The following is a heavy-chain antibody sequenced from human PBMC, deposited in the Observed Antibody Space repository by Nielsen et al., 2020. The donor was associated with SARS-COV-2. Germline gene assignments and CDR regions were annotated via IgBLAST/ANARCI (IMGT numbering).Heavy chain of an antibody. J-gene: IGHJ6*02. CDR2: IYSDGNT. D-gene: IGHD2-2*01. V-gene: IGHV3-53*01. Sequence: GESLKISCAASGFSVSSHDMNWVRQAPGEGLQWVSLIYSDGNTKYADSVKGRFTISRDNSRNTVYLQMNSLRAEDTAVYYCAKDKYQLLNYGMDVWGQGTTVTVSS. CDR3: AKDKYQLLNYGMDV. CDR1: GFSVSSHD.